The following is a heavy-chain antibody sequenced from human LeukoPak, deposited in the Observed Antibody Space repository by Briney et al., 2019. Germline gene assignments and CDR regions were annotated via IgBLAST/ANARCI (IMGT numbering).Heavy chain of an antibody. Sequence: SQTLSLTCTVSGGSISSGSYYWSWIRQPAGKGLEWIGSIYYSGSTYYNPSLKSRVTISVDTSKNQFSLKLSSVTAADTAVYYCARVSGVVVTQYYFDYWGQGTLVTVSS. CDR2: IYYSGST. CDR3: ARVSGVVVTQYYFDY. D-gene: IGHD3-22*01. J-gene: IGHJ4*02. CDR1: GGSISSGSYY. V-gene: IGHV4-39*07.